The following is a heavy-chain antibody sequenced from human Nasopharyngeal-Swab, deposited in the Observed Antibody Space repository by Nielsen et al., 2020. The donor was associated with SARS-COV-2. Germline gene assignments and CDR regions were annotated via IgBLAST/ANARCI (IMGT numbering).Heavy chain of an antibody. Sequence: SETLSLTCTVSGGSISSSSYYWGWIRQPPGKGLEWIGSIYYSGSTYYNPSLKSRVTISVDTSKNQFSLKLSSVTAADTAVYYCAREIITIFGVWRAPGSEYYFDYWGQGTLVTVSS. V-gene: IGHV4-39*02. J-gene: IGHJ4*02. CDR1: GGSISSSSYY. D-gene: IGHD3-3*01. CDR2: IYYSGST. CDR3: AREIITIFGVWRAPGSEYYFDY.